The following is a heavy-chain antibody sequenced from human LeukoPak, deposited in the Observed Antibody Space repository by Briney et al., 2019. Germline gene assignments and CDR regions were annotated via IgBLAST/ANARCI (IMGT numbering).Heavy chain of an antibody. J-gene: IGHJ4*02. V-gene: IGHV3-33*01. Sequence: GGSLRLSCAASGFTFSSYGMHWVRQAPGKGLEWVAVIWYDGSNKYYADSVKGRFTISRHNSKNTLYLQMNSLRAEDTAVYYCASGVADYGDYVWYYFDYWGQGTLVTVSS. CDR1: GFTFSSYG. D-gene: IGHD4-17*01. CDR2: IWYDGSNK. CDR3: ASGVADYGDYVWYYFDY.